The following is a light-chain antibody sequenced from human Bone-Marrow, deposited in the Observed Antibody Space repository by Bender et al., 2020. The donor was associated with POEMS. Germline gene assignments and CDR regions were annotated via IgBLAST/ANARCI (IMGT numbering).Light chain of an antibody. Sequence: QSVLTQPPSVSGAPRQRVTISCPGCRSNTGSGYDINWYQHLPGTAAKLLIYGYNNRPSGVPDRFSGSKSGTSASRDITGLQAEDEGDYYCQSYDNSLGGWVFGGGTKLTVL. CDR1: RSNTGSGYD. CDR3: QSYDNSLGGWV. CDR2: GYN. V-gene: IGLV1-40*01. J-gene: IGLJ3*02.